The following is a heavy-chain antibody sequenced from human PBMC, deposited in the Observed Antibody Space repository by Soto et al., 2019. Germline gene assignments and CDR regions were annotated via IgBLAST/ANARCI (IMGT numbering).Heavy chain of an antibody. CDR2: IYSEGTP. CDR1: GFTVGSNY. Sequence: EVQLVESGGGLTQPGVSLRLSCAASGFTVGSNYMSWVRQAPGKGLEWVSVIYSEGTPYYADSVKGRFTISRENSNNTLYLHMNNLRAEDTAVYYCAKVRPSLGGTGRGAMDVWGQGTTVTVSS. J-gene: IGHJ6*02. V-gene: IGHV3-53*01. D-gene: IGHD3-16*01. CDR3: AKVRPSLGGTGRGAMDV.